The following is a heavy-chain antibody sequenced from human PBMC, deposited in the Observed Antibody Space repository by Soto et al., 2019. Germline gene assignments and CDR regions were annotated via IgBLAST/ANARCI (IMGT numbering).Heavy chain of an antibody. V-gene: IGHV3-30*18. CDR1: GFTFSSYG. CDR3: AKDRGALRWSEEHYYFDY. Sequence: LRLSCAASGFTFSSYGMHWVRQAPGKGLEWVAVILYDGSKKYYADSMKGRFTISRDNSKNTLYLQMDSLRAEDTAVYYCAKDRGALRWSEEHYYFDYWGQGALVTVSS. J-gene: IGHJ4*02. CDR2: ILYDGSKK. D-gene: IGHD4-17*01.